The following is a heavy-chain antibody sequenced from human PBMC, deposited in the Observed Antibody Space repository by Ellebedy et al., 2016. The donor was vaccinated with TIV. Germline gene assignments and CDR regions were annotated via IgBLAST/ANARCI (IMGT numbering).Heavy chain of an antibody. CDR3: ARGDSNSWYDCQYFQH. V-gene: IGHV4-39*07. Sequence: MPSETLSLTCTVSGGSISSSNYYWGWIRQPPGKGLEWIGSIYYSGSTNYNPSLKSRVTISVDTSNNQFSLKLSSVTAADTAVYYCARGDSNSWYDCQYFQHWGQGTLVTVSS. D-gene: IGHD6-13*01. CDR2: IYYSGST. J-gene: IGHJ1*01. CDR1: GGSISSSNYY.